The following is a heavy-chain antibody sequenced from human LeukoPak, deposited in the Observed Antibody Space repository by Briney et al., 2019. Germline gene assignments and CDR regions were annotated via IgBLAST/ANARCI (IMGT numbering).Heavy chain of an antibody. J-gene: IGHJ5*02. CDR2: INHSGST. Sequence: SGTLSLTCAVYGGSFSGYYWSWIRQPPGKGLEWIGEINHSGSTNYNPSLKSRVTISVDTSKNQFSLKLSSVTAADTAVYYCARGRSTNWFDPWGQGTLVTVSS. V-gene: IGHV4-34*01. CDR3: ARGRSTNWFDP. D-gene: IGHD1-14*01. CDR1: GGSFSGYY.